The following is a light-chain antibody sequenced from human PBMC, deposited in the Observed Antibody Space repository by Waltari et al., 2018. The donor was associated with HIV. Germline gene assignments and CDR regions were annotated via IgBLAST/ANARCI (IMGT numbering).Light chain of an antibody. V-gene: IGLV3-1*01. CDR1: KLGDKY. J-gene: IGLJ1*01. Sequence: SYELTQPPSVSVSPGQTASITCSGDKLGDKYACWYQQKPGQSPVLVIYQDSKRPSGLPERFSGSNSGNTATLPICGAQAMEEAYYYCQAWDSSTGLYVFGTATKVTVL. CDR3: QAWDSSTGLYV. CDR2: QDS.